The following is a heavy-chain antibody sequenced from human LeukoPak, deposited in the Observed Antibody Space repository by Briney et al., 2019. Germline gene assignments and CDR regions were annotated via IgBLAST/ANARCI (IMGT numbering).Heavy chain of an antibody. V-gene: IGHV1-46*01. Sequence: GASVKVSCKASGYTFTSYGISWVRQAPGQGLEWMGIINPSGGSTSYAQKFQGRVTMTRDTSTSTVYMELSSLRSEDTAVYYCARDTTPYNWFDPWGQGTLVTVSS. CDR2: INPSGGST. D-gene: IGHD1-26*01. J-gene: IGHJ5*02. CDR1: GYTFTSYG. CDR3: ARDTTPYNWFDP.